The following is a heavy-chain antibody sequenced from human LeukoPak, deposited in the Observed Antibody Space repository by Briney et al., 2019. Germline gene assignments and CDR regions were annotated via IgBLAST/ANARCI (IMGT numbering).Heavy chain of an antibody. V-gene: IGHV4-34*01. CDR3: ARAADCSGGSCYSGVRGY. CDR1: GGSFSGYY. CDR2: INHSGST. D-gene: IGHD2-15*01. Sequence: SETLSLTCAVYGGSFSGYYWSWSRQPPGKGLEWIGEINHSGSTNYNPSLKSRVTISVDTSKNQFSLKLSSVTAADTAVYYCARAADCSGGSCYSGVRGYWGQGTLVTVSS. J-gene: IGHJ4*02.